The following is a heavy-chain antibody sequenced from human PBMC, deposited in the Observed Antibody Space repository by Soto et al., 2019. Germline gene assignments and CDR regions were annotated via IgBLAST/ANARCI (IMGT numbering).Heavy chain of an antibody. CDR3: AKVPIFGVVSRSYGMDV. J-gene: IGHJ6*02. V-gene: IGHV3-23*01. CDR2: ISGSGGST. D-gene: IGHD3-3*02. Sequence: PGGSLRLSCAASGLTFSSYAMNWVRQAPGKGLEWVSAISGSGGSTYYADSVKGRFTISRDNSKNTLYLQMNSLRAEDTAVYYCAKVPIFGVVSRSYGMDVWGQGTTVTVSS. CDR1: GLTFSSYA.